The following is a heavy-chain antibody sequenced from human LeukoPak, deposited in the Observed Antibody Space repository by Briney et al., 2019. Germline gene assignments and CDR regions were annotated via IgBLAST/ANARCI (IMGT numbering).Heavy chain of an antibody. CDR1: GGSISSGDYY. CDR3: ARYKGSNWFDP. Sequence: SETLSLTCTGSGGSISSGDYYWSWIRQPPGESLEWIGYIYYSGSTYYNPSLKSRVTISVDTSKNQFSLKLSSVTAADTAVYYCARYKGSNWFDPWGQGTLVTVSS. CDR2: IYYSGST. D-gene: IGHD1-1*01. V-gene: IGHV4-30-4*08. J-gene: IGHJ5*02.